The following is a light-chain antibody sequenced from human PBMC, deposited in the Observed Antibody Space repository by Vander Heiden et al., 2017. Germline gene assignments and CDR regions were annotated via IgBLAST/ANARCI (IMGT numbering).Light chain of an antibody. CDR2: YDS. CDR3: AAWDDRLNAVV. Sequence: QSVLTQPPSVSEAPRQRVTISCSGSSSNIASNAVTWYQQLPGKAPKLLICYDSVLPSGVSDRFSGSKSGTSASLAISGLQSEDEADYYCAAWDDRLNAVVFGGGTKLTVL. J-gene: IGLJ2*01. V-gene: IGLV1-36*01. CDR1: SSNIASNA.